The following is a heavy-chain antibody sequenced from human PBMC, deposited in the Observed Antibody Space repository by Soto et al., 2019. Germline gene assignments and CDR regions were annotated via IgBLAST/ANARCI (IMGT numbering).Heavy chain of an antibody. CDR1: GGSISSYY. J-gene: IGHJ3*02. CDR2: IYYSGST. D-gene: IGHD1-26*01. V-gene: IGHV4-59*12. Sequence: PSETLSLTCTVSGGSISSYYWSWIRQPPGKGLEWIGYIYYSGSTNYNPSLKSRVTISVDTSKNQFSLKLSSVTAADTAVYYCARDGVVGAPDAFDIWGQGTMVTVS. CDR3: ARDGVVGAPDAFDI.